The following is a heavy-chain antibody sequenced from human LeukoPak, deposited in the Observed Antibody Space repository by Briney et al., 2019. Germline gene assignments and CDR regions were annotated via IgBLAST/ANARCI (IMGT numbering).Heavy chain of an antibody. CDR2: INPNSGGT. Sequence: GASVKVSCKASGYTFTDYYMHWVRQAPGQGLEWMGWINPNSGGTNYAQKFQGRVTMTRDTSISTAYMELSRLRSDDTAVYYCARDRITMVRGVIVNPLGYWGQGTLVTVSS. J-gene: IGHJ4*02. V-gene: IGHV1-2*02. CDR1: GYTFTDYY. CDR3: ARDRITMVRGVIVNPLGY. D-gene: IGHD3-10*01.